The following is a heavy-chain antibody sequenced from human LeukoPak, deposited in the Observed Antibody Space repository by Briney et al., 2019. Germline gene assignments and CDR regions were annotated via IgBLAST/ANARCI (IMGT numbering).Heavy chain of an antibody. CDR1: GFTFSSYW. CDR2: IKQDGSEK. D-gene: IGHD2-2*01. V-gene: IGHV3-7*01. CDR3: ARDCWDCSSTMLDAFDI. J-gene: IGHJ3*02. Sequence: GGSLRLSCAASGFTFSSYWMSWVRQAPGKGLEWVANIKQDGSEKYYVGSVKGRFTISRDNAKNSLYLQMNSLRAEDTAVYYCARDCWDCSSTMLDAFDIWGQGTMVTVSS.